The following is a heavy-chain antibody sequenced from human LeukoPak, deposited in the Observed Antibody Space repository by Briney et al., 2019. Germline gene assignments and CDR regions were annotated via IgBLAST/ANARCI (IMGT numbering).Heavy chain of an antibody. CDR1: GGSISSYY. D-gene: IGHD3-10*01. J-gene: IGHJ4*02. V-gene: IGHV4-59*01. CDR2: IYYSGST. CDR3: ARAGGSGSYPLYYFDY. Sequence: SETLSLTCTVSGGSISSYYWSWIRQPPGKGLEWIGYIYYSGSTNYNPSLKSRVTISVDTSKNQFSLKLSSVTAEDPAVYYCARAGGSGSYPLYYFDYWGQGTLVTVSS.